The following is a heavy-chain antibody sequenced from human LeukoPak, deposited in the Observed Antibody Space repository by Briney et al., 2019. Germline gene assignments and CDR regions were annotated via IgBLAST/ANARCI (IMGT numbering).Heavy chain of an antibody. V-gene: IGHV3-7*01. CDR2: INQDGSER. Sequence: GGSLLLSCAASGFTFTKYWMTWVRQDPGKGLEWVANINQDGSERFYVDSVKGRFTISRDNAKNSLYLQMNSLGAEDTAVYYCARGLDCRSTSCYLDTWGQGTLVTVSS. D-gene: IGHD2-2*01. J-gene: IGHJ4*02. CDR3: ARGLDCRSTSCYLDT. CDR1: GFTFTKYW.